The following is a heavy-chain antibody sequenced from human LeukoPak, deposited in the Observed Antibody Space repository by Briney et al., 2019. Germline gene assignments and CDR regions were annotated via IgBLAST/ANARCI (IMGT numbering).Heavy chain of an antibody. CDR2: IKSKTDGGTT. CDR1: GFTFRNAW. D-gene: IGHD6-6*01. Sequence: GGSLRLSCAASGFTFRNAWMNWVRQAPGKGLELVGRIKSKTDGGTTDYAAPVKGRFSISRDDSKNTLYLQMNSLKTEDTAVYYCTTDRAIAVLPLFHYWGQGTLVSVSS. V-gene: IGHV3-15*01. CDR3: TTDRAIAVLPLFHY. J-gene: IGHJ4*02.